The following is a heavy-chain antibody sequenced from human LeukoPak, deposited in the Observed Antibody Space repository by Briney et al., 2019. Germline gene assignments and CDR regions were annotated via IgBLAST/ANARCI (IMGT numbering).Heavy chain of an antibody. J-gene: IGHJ6*02. CDR1: GFTFSNYA. V-gene: IGHV3-23*01. Sequence: PGGSLRLSCAAYGFTFSNYAMTWVRQTPGKGLEWVSGISGSGGSTYYADSVKGRFTISRDNSKNTLYLQMNSLRAEDTAVYYCAKGPGFDLYYYYGMDVWGQGTTVTVSS. CDR3: AKGPGFDLYYYYGMDV. CDR2: ISGSGGST. D-gene: IGHD3-9*01.